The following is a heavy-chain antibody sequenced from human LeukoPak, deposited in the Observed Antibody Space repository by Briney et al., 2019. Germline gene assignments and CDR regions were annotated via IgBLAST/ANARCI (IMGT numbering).Heavy chain of an antibody. Sequence: GGSLRLSCAASGFTFSSYNMNWVRQAPGKGLEWVSSISSSSSYIYYADSVKGRFTISRDNAKNSLYLQMNSLRAEDTAVYYCAREAPGAFDIWGQGTMVTVSS. J-gene: IGHJ3*02. CDR3: AREAPGAFDI. V-gene: IGHV3-21*01. CDR2: ISSSSSYI. CDR1: GFTFSSYN.